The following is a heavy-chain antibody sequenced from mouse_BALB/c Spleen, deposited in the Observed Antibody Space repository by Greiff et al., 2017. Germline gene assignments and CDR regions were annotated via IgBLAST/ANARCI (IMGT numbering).Heavy chain of an antibody. CDR2: ISDGGSYT. CDR3: ATMITTKGFDY. CDR1: GFTFSDYY. D-gene: IGHD2-4*01. Sequence: DVQLQESGGGLVKPGGSLKLSCAASGFTFSDYYMYWVRQTPEKRLEWVATISDGGSYTYYPDSVKGRFTISRDNAKNNLYLQMSSLKSEDTAMYYCATMITTKGFDYWGQGTTLTVSS. V-gene: IGHV5-4*02. J-gene: IGHJ2*01.